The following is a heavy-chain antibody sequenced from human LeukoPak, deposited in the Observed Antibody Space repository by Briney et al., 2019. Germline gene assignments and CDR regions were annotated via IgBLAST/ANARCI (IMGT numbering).Heavy chain of an antibody. J-gene: IGHJ4*02. D-gene: IGHD6-19*01. CDR3: ARDGSSGWYSDY. Sequence: RAGGSLRLSCAASGFTFDDYGMSWVRQAPGKGLEWVSGISWNGGSTGYAESVKGRFTISRDNANNSLYLQMNSLRAEDTALYHCARDGSSGWYSDYWGQGTLVTVSS. V-gene: IGHV3-20*01. CDR1: GFTFDDYG. CDR2: ISWNGGST.